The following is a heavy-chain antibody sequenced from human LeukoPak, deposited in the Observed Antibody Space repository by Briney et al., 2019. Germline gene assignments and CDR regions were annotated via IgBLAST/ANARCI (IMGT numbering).Heavy chain of an antibody. CDR1: GGSISSYY. V-gene: IGHV4-59*08. CDR3: ARKRGITSGYNWFDP. Sequence: PSETLSLTCTVSGGSISSYYWSWIRQPPGKGLEWIGYIYYSGSTNYNPSLKSRVTISVDTSKNQFSLKLSSVTAADTAVYYCARKRGITSGYNWFDPWGQGTLVTVSS. J-gene: IGHJ5*02. CDR2: IYYSGST. D-gene: IGHD3-3*01.